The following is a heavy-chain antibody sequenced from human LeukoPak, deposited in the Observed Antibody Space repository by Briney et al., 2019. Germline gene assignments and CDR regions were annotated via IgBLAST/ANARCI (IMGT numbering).Heavy chain of an antibody. J-gene: IGHJ3*02. D-gene: IGHD3-22*01. Sequence: SETLSLTCAVYGGSFSGYYWSWIRQPPGKVLEWIGEINHSGSTNYNPSLKSRVTISVDTSKNQFSLKLSSVTAADTAVYYCARVTMIVVVITTVSAFDIWGQGTMVTVSS. V-gene: IGHV4-34*01. CDR1: GGSFSGYY. CDR2: INHSGST. CDR3: ARVTMIVVVITTVSAFDI.